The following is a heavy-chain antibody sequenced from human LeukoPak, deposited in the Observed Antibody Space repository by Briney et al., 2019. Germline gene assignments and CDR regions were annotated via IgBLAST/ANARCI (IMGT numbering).Heavy chain of an antibody. J-gene: IGHJ3*02. CDR3: AREDRLSFDI. V-gene: IGHV6-1*01. D-gene: IGHD5-12*01. Sequence: SQTLSLTCAISGDSVSSNNAAWHWIRQSPSRGLEWLGRTYYRSKWYYDYAVSVKSRVTINPDTSKNRFSLQLNSVAPEDTAVYFCAREDRLSFDIWGQGTMVTVSS. CDR2: TYYRSKWYY. CDR1: GDSVSSNNAA.